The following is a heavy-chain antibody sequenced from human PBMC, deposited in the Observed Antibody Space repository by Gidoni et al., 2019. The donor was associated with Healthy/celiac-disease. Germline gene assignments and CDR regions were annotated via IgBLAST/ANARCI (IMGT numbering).Heavy chain of an antibody. D-gene: IGHD2-15*01. CDR3: AKRTYCSGGSCYSGADY. V-gene: IGHV3-23*01. J-gene: IGHJ4*02. Sequence: EVQLLESGGGLVQPGGSLRLSCAASGFTFRSYAMSWVRQAPGKGLEGVSAISGSGGSTYSADSVKGRFTISRDNSKNTLYLQMNSLRAEDTAVYYCAKRTYCSGGSCYSGADYWGQGTLVTVSS. CDR1: GFTFRSYA. CDR2: ISGSGGST.